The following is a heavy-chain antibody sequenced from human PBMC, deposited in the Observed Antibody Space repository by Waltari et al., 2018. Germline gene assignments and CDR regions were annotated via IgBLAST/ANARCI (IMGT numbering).Heavy chain of an antibody. Sequence: EVQLVESGGGLFQPGGSLRLSCAASVFTFSSYAMHWVRQAPGKGLEYVAAISSNGGSTYYADSVKGRFTISRDNSKNTLYLQMGSLRAEDMAVYYCARVVRPYGEIDYWGQGTLVTVSS. D-gene: IGHD4-17*01. V-gene: IGHV3-64*07. J-gene: IGHJ4*02. CDR1: VFTFSSYA. CDR3: ARVVRPYGEIDY. CDR2: ISSNGGST.